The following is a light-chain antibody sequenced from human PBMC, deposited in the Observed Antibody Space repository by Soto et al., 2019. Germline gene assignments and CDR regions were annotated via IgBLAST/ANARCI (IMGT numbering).Light chain of an antibody. CDR2: EVT. CDR3: QSYDNSLGVCYV. Sequence: QSVLTQPASVSGSPGQSITISCTGSINDVGGYQYVSWYQQHPGKAPKLMIYEVTNRPSGVSNRFSGSKTGNTASLTISGLQVEDEADYYCQSYDNSLGVCYVFGTGTKVTVL. CDR1: INDVGGYQY. V-gene: IGLV2-14*01. J-gene: IGLJ1*01.